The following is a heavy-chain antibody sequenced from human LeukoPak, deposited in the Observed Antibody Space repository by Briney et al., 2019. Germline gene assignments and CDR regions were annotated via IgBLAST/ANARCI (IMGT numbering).Heavy chain of an antibody. Sequence: SETLSLTCTVSGGSISSGSYYWSWIRQPAGKGLEWIGRIYTSGSTNYNPSLKSRVTISVDTSKNQFSLKLSSVTAADTAVYYCARDLRGVRGVISLPFDYWGQGTLVTVSS. D-gene: IGHD3-10*01. CDR1: GGSISSGSYY. J-gene: IGHJ4*02. V-gene: IGHV4-61*02. CDR3: ARDLRGVRGVISLPFDY. CDR2: IYTSGST.